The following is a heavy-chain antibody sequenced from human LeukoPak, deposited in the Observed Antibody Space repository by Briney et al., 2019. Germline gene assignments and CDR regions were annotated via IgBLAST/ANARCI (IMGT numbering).Heavy chain of an antibody. CDR2: MYTSGST. CDR1: GGSISSYY. D-gene: IGHD6-19*01. J-gene: IGHJ6*02. V-gene: IGHV4-4*07. Sequence: SETLSLTCTVSGGSISSYYWSWIRQPAGEGLEWIGRMYTSGSTNYNPSLKSRVTMSVDTSKNQFSLKLSSVTAADTAVYYCAREGSSSGWYGHYYGMDVWGQGTTVTVSS. CDR3: AREGSSSGWYGHYYGMDV.